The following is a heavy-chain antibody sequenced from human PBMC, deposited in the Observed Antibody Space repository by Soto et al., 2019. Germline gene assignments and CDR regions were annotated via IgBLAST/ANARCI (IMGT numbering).Heavy chain of an antibody. CDR1: GGSISSGGYS. CDR2: IYHSGST. V-gene: IGHV4-30-2*01. J-gene: IGHJ4*02. CDR3: ARDKITGLFEY. Sequence: SETLSLTCAVSGGSISSGGYSWSWIRQPPGKGLEWIGEIYHSGSTYYNPSLKSRVTISVDTSKNQFSLKLTSVTAADTAVYYCARDKITGLFEYWGQGTLVTVSS. D-gene: IGHD2-8*02.